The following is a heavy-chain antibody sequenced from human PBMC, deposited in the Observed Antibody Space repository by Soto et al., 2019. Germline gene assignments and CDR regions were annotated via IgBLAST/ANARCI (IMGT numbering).Heavy chain of an antibody. J-gene: IGHJ4*02. CDR1: GYAFTGSW. D-gene: IGHD5-18*01. CDR3: ATIYSYVHF. V-gene: IGHV1-2*02. Sequence: GASEKVSANXSGYAFTGSWIHWVRQARGQGLERMGWSNPNSGDTNYAQKFQGRVTMTRDTSFSTAYMELSSLRSDDTAGYYCATIYSYVHFWGQGTLVAVSS. CDR2: SNPNSGDT.